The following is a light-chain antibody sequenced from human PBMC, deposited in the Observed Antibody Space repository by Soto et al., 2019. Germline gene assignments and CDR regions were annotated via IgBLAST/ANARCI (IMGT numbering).Light chain of an antibody. Sequence: QSALTQPASVSASPGQSITISCTGTSSDIGAYNSVSRYQQHPGKAPQLMIYDVSYRPSGISSRFSGSKSGNTASLTISGLQADDDADYYCASYTSARIRVFGGGTQLTVL. CDR1: SSDIGAYNS. V-gene: IGLV2-14*03. J-gene: IGLJ2*01. CDR2: DVS. CDR3: ASYTSARIRV.